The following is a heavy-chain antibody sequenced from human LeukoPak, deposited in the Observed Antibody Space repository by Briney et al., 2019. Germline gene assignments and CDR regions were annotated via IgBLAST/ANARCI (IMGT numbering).Heavy chain of an antibody. CDR1: GFTFSSYA. CDR3: AKGGERDGIFDH. Sequence: GGSLRLSCAAPGFTFSSYAMSWVRQAPGKGLEWVSAISGTGGNTYYADSVKGRFTISRDNSKNTLYLQMNSLRAEDTAVYYCAKGGERDGIFDHGDQGTLVTVSS. D-gene: IGHD5-24*01. J-gene: IGHJ4*02. CDR2: ISGTGGNT. V-gene: IGHV3-23*01.